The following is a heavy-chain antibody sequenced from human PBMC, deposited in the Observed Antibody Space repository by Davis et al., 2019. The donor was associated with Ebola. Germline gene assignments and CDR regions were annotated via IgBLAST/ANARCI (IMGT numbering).Heavy chain of an antibody. CDR1: GFTFSSYA. Sequence: GGSLRLSCAASGFTFSSYAMHWVRQASGKGLEWVGRTRSKANSYATAYAASVKGRFTISRDDSKNTAYLQMNSLKTEDTAVYYCTTTTTHFDYWGQGTLVTVSS. J-gene: IGHJ4*02. D-gene: IGHD1-26*01. CDR2: TRSKANSYAT. V-gene: IGHV3-73*01. CDR3: TTTTTHFDY.